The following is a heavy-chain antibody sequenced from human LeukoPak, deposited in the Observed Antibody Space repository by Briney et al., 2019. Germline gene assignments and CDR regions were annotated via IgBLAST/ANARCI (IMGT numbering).Heavy chain of an antibody. Sequence: GGSLRLSCAASGFTFSTYEMNWVRQAPGRGLEWVSYISSGGSTTYYADSVKGRLTISRDNAKNSLYLQMNNLRGDDTAVYYWARRYCSSTSCTLDYWGQGTQVTVSS. D-gene: IGHD2-2*01. V-gene: IGHV3-48*03. J-gene: IGHJ4*02. CDR1: GFTFSTYE. CDR2: ISSGGSTT. CDR3: ARRYCSSTSCTLDY.